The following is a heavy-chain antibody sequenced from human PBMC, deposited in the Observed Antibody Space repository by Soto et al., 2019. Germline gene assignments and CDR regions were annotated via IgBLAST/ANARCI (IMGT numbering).Heavy chain of an antibody. CDR3: ARDVSPGSSSLYLDAFDI. J-gene: IGHJ3*02. D-gene: IGHD6-13*01. CDR1: GFTLSAYW. V-gene: IGHV3-7*05. Sequence: EVQLEESGGDLVQPGGSLRLSCAASGFTLSAYWMTWVRQAPGKGLEWVANINRDGSKKSYLDSVRGRFTISRDNVGNSLYLQMDSLRADDTALYYYARDVSPGSSSLYLDAFDIWGQWTMVTVSS. CDR2: INRDGSKK.